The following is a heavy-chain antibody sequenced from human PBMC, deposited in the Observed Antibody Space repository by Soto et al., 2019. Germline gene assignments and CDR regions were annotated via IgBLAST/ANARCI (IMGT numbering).Heavy chain of an antibody. D-gene: IGHD1-1*01. CDR3: AGDLGLRDGNFPPLDN. CDR1: GGTFSSHV. Sequence: QVQLVQSGAEVKKPGSSVKVSCKASGGTFSSHVFNWVRQAPGQGLEWMGGIMPIIGTANYAQKFQGRVKFPGDEPASTAYRERGSRSAENPPVYSWAGDLGLRDGNFPPLDNGGGGPLVPPSP. V-gene: IGHV1-69*01. J-gene: IGHJ4*02. CDR2: IMPIIGTA.